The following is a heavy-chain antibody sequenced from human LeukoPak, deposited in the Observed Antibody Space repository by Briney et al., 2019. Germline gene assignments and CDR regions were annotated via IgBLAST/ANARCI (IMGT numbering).Heavy chain of an antibody. V-gene: IGHV3-30*18. J-gene: IGHJ4*02. D-gene: IGHD7-27*01. CDR2: ISNDGSDK. Sequence: GGSQRLSCAASGFTFSRYGMHWVRQAPGKGLEWVAVISNDGSDKKYADSVKGRFTISRDNSKNTLYLKMNSLRAEDTAVYYCAKDRKLGAADYYFDYWGQGNLVTVSS. CDR3: AKDRKLGAADYYFDY. CDR1: GFTFSRYG.